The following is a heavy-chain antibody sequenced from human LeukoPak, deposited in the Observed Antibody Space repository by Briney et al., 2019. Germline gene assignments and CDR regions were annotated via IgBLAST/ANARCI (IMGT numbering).Heavy chain of an antibody. CDR3: ARAHMITLYYYYYYMDV. V-gene: IGHV4-59*01. Sequence: SETLSLTCTVSGGSISSYYWSWIRQPPGKGLEWIGYIYYSGSTNYNPSLKSRVTISVDTSKNQFSLKLSSVTAADTAVYYCARAHMITLYYYYYYMDVWGKGTTVTVSS. CDR1: GGSISSYY. CDR2: IYYSGST. D-gene: IGHD3-16*01. J-gene: IGHJ6*03.